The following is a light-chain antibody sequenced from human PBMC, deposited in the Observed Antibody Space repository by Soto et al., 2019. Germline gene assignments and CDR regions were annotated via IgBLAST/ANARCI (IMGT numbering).Light chain of an antibody. CDR1: SSDVGGHNY. V-gene: IGLV2-8*01. Sequence: QSVLTQPPSASGSPGQSVTISCTGTSSDVGGHNYVSWYQQRPGKAPKLIIYEVTQRPSGVSDRFSGSKSGNTATLTVSGLQAEDEADYHCSTYAGINTLVFGGGTQLTV. CDR2: EVT. CDR3: STYAGINTLV. J-gene: IGLJ2*01.